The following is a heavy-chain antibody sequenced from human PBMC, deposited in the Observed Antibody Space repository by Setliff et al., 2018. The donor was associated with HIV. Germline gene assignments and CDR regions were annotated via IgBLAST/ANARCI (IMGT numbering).Heavy chain of an antibody. V-gene: IGHV4-34*01. CDR3: APRHHKYGFL. CDR1: NGSFIGYY. CDR2: IKHRGST. Sequence: SETLSLTCTVYNGSFIGYYWSWIRQPPGKGLEWIGEIKHRGSTNCNPSLKSRVTISVDTSKNQLSLELRSVTAADTALYYCAPRHHKYGFLWGQGTLVTVSS. D-gene: IGHD3-10*01. J-gene: IGHJ4*02.